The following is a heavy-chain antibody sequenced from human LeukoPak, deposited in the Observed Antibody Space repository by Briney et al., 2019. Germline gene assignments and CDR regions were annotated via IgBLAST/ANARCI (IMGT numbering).Heavy chain of an antibody. CDR2: IQTDGGT. V-gene: IGHV3-74*01. CDR1: GFTFTNFW. Sequence: PGGSLRLSCAASGFTFTNFWMNWVRQTPGKGLMWVSRIQTDGGTRYAESVKGRFTISRDNAKNTVYLQMNTLSAEDTAIYYCARGLHWNDFNWFDSWGQGTLVTVSS. D-gene: IGHD1-1*01. CDR3: ARGLHWNDFNWFDS. J-gene: IGHJ5*01.